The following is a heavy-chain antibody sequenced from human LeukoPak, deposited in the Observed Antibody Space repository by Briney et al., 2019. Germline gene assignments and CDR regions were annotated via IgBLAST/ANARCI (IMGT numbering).Heavy chain of an antibody. CDR3: AIWVVTATAEYFQH. V-gene: IGHV4-4*09. D-gene: IGHD2-21*02. J-gene: IGHJ1*01. Sequence: SETLSLTCTVSGGSISSYYWSWIRQPPGKGLEWIGYIYTSGSTNYNPSLKSRVTISVDTSKNLFSLKLSSVTAADTAVYYCAIWVVTATAEYFQHWGQGTLVTVSS. CDR2: IYTSGST. CDR1: GGSISSYY.